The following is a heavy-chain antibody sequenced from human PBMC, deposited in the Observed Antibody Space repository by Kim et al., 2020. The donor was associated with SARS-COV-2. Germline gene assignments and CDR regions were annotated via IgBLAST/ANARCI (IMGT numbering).Heavy chain of an antibody. CDR2: ISHDGSTK. Sequence: GSLRLSCAASGFTFSNYGMHWVRQAPGKGLEWVALISHDGSTKSYADSVKGRFTISRDNSKNTLYLQMNSLRAEDTAVYYWGGYNWFDPWGQGTLVTVSS. V-gene: IGHV3-30*03. CDR3: GGYNWFDP. CDR1: GFTFSNYG. J-gene: IGHJ5*02.